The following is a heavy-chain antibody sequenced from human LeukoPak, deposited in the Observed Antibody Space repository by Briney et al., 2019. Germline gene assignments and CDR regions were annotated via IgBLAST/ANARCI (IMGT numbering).Heavy chain of an antibody. D-gene: IGHD2-2*01. Sequence: SETLSLTCAVYGWSFNDYYWNWIRQPPGKGLEWIGEINARGDTNYNPSLKSRVTISVDTSRKQFSLRLTSMIAADTALYYCARGQVPAARGYNWFDPWGQGTLVTVSS. CDR1: GWSFNDYY. J-gene: IGHJ5*02. CDR2: INARGDT. V-gene: IGHV4-34*01. CDR3: ARGQVPAARGYNWFDP.